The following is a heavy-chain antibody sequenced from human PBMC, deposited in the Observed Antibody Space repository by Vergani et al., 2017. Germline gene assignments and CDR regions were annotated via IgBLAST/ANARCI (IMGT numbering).Heavy chain of an antibody. D-gene: IGHD3-10*01. V-gene: IGHV4-34*01. CDR3: AREDLYGSGSYYGWVSGKRGGYFDL. Sequence: QVQLQQWGAGLLKPSETLSLTCAVYGGSFSGYYWSWIRQPPGKGLEWIGEITTSGSTNYNPSLKSRVTISVDTSKNQFSLKLSSVTAADTGVYYCAREDLYGSGSYYGWVSGKRGGYFDLWGRGTLVTVSS. J-gene: IGHJ2*01. CDR1: GGSFSGYY. CDR2: ITTSGST.